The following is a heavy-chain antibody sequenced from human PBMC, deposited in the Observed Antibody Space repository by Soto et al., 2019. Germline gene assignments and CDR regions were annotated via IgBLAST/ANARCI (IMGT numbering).Heavy chain of an antibody. CDR3: ASCDHGEGFDP. D-gene: IGHD4-17*01. CDR1: GGSISSGDYY. CDR2: LYYSGST. Sequence: QVQLQESGPGLVKPSQTLSLTCTVSGGSISSGDYYWSWIRQPPGKGLEWIGYLYYSGSTYYNPSPNSPVTISVDTSKNQFSLKLNSVTAADTAMDYCASCDHGEGFDPWGQGTLVTVSS. J-gene: IGHJ5*02. V-gene: IGHV4-30-4*01.